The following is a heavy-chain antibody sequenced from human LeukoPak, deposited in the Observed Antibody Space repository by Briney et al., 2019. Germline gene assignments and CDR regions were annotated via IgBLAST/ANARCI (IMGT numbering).Heavy chain of an antibody. Sequence: GGSLRLSCAASGFTFSSYAMHWVRQAPGKGLEWVAIISYDGSNEYYADSVKGRFTISRDNSKNTLYLQMNSLRAEDTAVYYCAKALGVAGRLDYWGQGTLVTVSS. CDR1: GFTFSSYA. CDR2: ISYDGSNE. D-gene: IGHD6-19*01. CDR3: AKALGVAGRLDY. V-gene: IGHV3-30*04. J-gene: IGHJ4*02.